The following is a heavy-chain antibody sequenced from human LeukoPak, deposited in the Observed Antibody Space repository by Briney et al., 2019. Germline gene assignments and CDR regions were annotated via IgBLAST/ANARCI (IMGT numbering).Heavy chain of an antibody. Sequence: SGGSLRLSCAASGFTFSSYGMKWVRQAPGKGLEWVSYISGSSSTIYYTESVKGRFTIFRDNAKSSLYMQMNSLRDEDTAVYYCAREYSRSGTFYYGMDVWGQGTTVTVSS. V-gene: IGHV3-48*02. CDR1: GFTFSSYG. D-gene: IGHD6-6*01. CDR2: ISGSSSTI. J-gene: IGHJ6*02. CDR3: AREYSRSGTFYYGMDV.